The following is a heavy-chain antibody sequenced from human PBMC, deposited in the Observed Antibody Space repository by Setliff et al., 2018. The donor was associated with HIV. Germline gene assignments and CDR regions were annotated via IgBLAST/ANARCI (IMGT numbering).Heavy chain of an antibody. CDR1: GDSVSSRSYY. D-gene: IGHD3-3*01. CDR2: THHSGST. J-gene: IGHJ6*02. CDR3: ARIFGDQGYYYGMDV. Sequence: SETLSLTCTVSGDSVSSRSYYWSWIRQPPGKGLEWIGSTHHSGSTYYNPSLNSRVTISVDTSKNQFSLKLSSVIAADTAVYYCARIFGDQGYYYGMDVWGQGTTVTVS. V-gene: IGHV4-39*07.